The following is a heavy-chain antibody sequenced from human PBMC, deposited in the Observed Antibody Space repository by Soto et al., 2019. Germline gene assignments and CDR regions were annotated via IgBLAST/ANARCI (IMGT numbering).Heavy chain of an antibody. Sequence: GGSLRLSCAASGFTFSDYYMSWIRQPPGKGLEWVSYISSSGSTIYYADSVKGRFTISRDNAKNSLYLQMNSLRAEDAAVYYCAREVECRGGSCSPDYWGQGTLVTVSS. CDR3: AREVECRGGSCSPDY. CDR1: GFTFSDYY. V-gene: IGHV3-11*01. D-gene: IGHD2-15*01. J-gene: IGHJ4*02. CDR2: ISSSGSTI.